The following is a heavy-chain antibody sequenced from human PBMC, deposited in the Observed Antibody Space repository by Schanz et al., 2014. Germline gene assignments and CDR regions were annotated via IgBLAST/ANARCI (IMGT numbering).Heavy chain of an antibody. J-gene: IGHJ4*02. CDR1: GFTVNTNY. D-gene: IGHD3-3*02. Sequence: EVQLVESGGGLIQPGGSLRLSCAVSGFTVNTNYMSWVRQAPGKGLEWVSVIYSDGRTYYADSVKGRFTISRDNSKSTLYLQMNSLRTEDTAVYYCATDHLPGLYYLDYWGQGTRVTVSS. CDR2: IYSDGRT. CDR3: ATDHLPGLYYLDY. V-gene: IGHV3-53*01.